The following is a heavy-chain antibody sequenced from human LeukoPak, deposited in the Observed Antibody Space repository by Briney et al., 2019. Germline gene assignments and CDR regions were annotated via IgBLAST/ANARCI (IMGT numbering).Heavy chain of an antibody. V-gene: IGHV3-53*01. CDR2: IYSGGST. J-gene: IGHJ4*02. CDR1: GFTVSSNY. Sequence: PGGSLRLSCAASGFTVSSNYMSWVRQAPGKGLEWVSVIYSGGSTYYADSVKGRFTISRDNSKNTLYLQMNSLRAEDTAVYYCATEVVYSNYVLGYWGQGTLVTVSS. D-gene: IGHD4-11*01. CDR3: ATEVVYSNYVLGY.